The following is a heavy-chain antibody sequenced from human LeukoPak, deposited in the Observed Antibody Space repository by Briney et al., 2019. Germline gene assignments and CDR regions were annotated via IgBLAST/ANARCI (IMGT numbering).Heavy chain of an antibody. CDR1: EFSFSSYS. CDR2: ISSSSSWI. CDR3: GRDPDHGAVDY. V-gene: IGHV3-21*01. D-gene: IGHD3-16*01. Sequence: GGSLRLSCAASEFSFSSYSMNWVRQAPGKGLEWVSSISSSSSWIFYADSVKGRFTISRDNAKNSLFLQMNSLRVEDTAVYYCGRDPDHGAVDYWGQGTLVTVSS. J-gene: IGHJ4*02.